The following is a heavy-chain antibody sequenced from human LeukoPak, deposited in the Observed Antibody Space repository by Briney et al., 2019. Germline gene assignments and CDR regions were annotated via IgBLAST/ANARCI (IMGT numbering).Heavy chain of an antibody. J-gene: IGHJ6*03. D-gene: IGHD2/OR15-2a*01. V-gene: IGHV1-8*03. CDR3: ARRIHSVKAANSYYYMDV. CDR1: GYTFTSYD. CDR2: MNPNSGNT. Sequence: ASVKVPCKASGYTFTSYDINWVRQATGQELEWMGWMNPNSGNTGYAQKFQGRVTITRNTSISTAYMELSSLRSEDTAVYYCARRIHSVKAANSYYYMDVWGKGTTVTVSS.